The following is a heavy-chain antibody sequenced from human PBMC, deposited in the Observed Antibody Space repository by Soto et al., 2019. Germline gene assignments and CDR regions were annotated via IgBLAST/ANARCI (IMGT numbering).Heavy chain of an antibody. Sequence: EVQLLESGGGLVQPGGSLRLSCAASGFTFSSYAMSWVRQAPGKGLEWVSAISGSGGSTYYADSVKGRFIISRDNSKHTRYLQLISLRAEDTAVYYCPSPPLRTGGSPLSADYWGKGPLVAVSS. D-gene: IGHD3-10*01. CDR3: PSPPLRTGGSPLSADY. CDR1: GFTFSSYA. CDR2: ISGSGGST. V-gene: IGHV3-23*01. J-gene: IGHJ4*02.